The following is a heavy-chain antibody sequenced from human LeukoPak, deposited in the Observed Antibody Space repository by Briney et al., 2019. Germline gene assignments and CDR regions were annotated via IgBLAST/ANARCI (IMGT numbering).Heavy chain of an antibody. CDR2: INPNSGGT. D-gene: IGHD3-3*01. CDR3: ARDRSIFGVPITAGDDY. V-gene: IGHV1-2*06. CDR1: GYTFTGYY. J-gene: IGHJ4*02. Sequence: GASVKVSCKASGYTFTGYYMHWVQQAPGQGLEWMGRINPNSGGTNYAQKFQGRVTMTRDTSISTAYMELSRLRSDDTAVYYCARDRSIFGVPITAGDDYWGQGTLVTVSS.